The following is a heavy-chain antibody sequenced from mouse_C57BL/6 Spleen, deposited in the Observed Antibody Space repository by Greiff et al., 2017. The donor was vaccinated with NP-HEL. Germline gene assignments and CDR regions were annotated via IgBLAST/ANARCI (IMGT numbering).Heavy chain of an antibody. CDR2: IDPSDSYT. CDR1: GYTFTSYW. V-gene: IGHV1-69*01. J-gene: IGHJ1*03. CDR3: ARGTGTYFDV. Sequence: QVQLQQPGAELVMPGASVKLSCKASGYTFTSYWMHWVKQRPGQGLEWIGEIDPSDSYTNYNQKFKGKSTLTVDKSSSPAYMQLSSLTSEDSAVYYCARGTGTYFDVWGTGTTVTVSS. D-gene: IGHD4-1*01.